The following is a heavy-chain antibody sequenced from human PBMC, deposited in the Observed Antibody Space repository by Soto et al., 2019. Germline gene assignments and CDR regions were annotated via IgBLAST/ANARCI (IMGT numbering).Heavy chain of an antibody. V-gene: IGHV4-34*01. CDR3: ARGLVWYSSSSTRNYYYYGMDV. CDR1: GGSFSGYY. CDR2: INHSGST. Sequence: SETLSLTCAVYGGSFSGYYWSWIRQPPGKGLEWIGEINHSGSTNYNPSLKSRVTISVDTSKNQFSLKLSSVTAADTAVYYCARGLVWYSSSSTRNYYYYGMDVWGQGTKVTVSS. D-gene: IGHD6-6*01. J-gene: IGHJ6*02.